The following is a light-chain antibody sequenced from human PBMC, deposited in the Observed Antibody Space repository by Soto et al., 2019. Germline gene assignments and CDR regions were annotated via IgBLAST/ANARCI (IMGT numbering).Light chain of an antibody. CDR1: SSNIGAGYD. J-gene: IGLJ2*01. CDR3: QSYDISLSVSVV. CDR2: GNT. Sequence: QSALTQPPSLSGAPGQRVTISCTGSSSNIGAGYDVQWYQQLPGAAPRLLIFGNTNRPSGVPDRFSGSRSGTSASLAISGLQAEDEADYYCQSYDISLSVSVVFGGGTKVTVL. V-gene: IGLV1-40*01.